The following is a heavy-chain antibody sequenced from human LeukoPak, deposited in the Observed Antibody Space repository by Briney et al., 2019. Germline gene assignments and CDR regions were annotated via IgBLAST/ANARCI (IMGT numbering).Heavy chain of an antibody. D-gene: IGHD3-9*01. V-gene: IGHV3-23*01. J-gene: IGHJ4*02. CDR2: ISGSGGST. CDR1: GFTFSNFA. CDR3: AKERARDVFTGPYFLDF. Sequence: PGGSLRLSCVVSGFTFSNFAMSWVRQAPGKGLEWVSSISGSGGSTKYADSMKGRFTISRDNSKNTLFLQMNTLTADDTGVYFCAKERARDVFTGPYFLDFWGQGTLVTVSS.